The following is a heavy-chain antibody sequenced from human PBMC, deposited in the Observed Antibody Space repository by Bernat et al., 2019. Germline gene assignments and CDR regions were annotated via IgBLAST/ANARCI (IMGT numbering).Heavy chain of an antibody. J-gene: IGHJ2*01. CDR3: ARLDGYLPRELRYFGL. Sequence: EVQLVESGGGLVQPGGSLRLSCAASGFTVSSNYMSWVRQAPGKGLEWVSVIYSGGSTYYAASVKCRFTISRDHSKNTLYLQMNSLRAEDTTVYSCARLDGYLPRELRYFGLWDRGALVTVSS. CDR1: GFTVSSNY. D-gene: IGHD5-24*01. V-gene: IGHV3-66*04. CDR2: IYSGGST.